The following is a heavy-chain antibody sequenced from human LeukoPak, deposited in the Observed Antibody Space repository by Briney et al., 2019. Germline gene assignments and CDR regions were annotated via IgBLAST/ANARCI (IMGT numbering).Heavy chain of an antibody. V-gene: IGHV3-48*03. CDR1: GFTFSSFE. CDR2: IDFGGTTI. J-gene: IGHJ4*02. Sequence: PGGSLRLSCEASGFTFSSFEMNRVRQAPGKGLEWFSYIDFGGTTIYYADSVKGRFTISRDSAKNSLYLQMNSLRAEDTAVYYCAKEIVGATLAFDYWGQGTLVTVSS. CDR3: AKEIVGATLAFDY. D-gene: IGHD1-26*01.